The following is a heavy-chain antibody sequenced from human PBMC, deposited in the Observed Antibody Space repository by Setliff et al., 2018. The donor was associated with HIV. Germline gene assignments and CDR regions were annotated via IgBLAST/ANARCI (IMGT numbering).Heavy chain of an antibody. CDR3: AGRAGDNRLHPHYFDY. CDR2: ISYGGNT. D-gene: IGHD2-21*02. CDR1: GDSINSGPYS. Sequence: PSETLSLTCTVSGDSINSGPYSWGWIRQPPGKGLESIGSISYGGNTYYNPSLKSRVTISVDTSKNQFSLKLNSVTAADTAVYYCAGRAGDNRLHPHYFDYWGQGTLVTVSS. J-gene: IGHJ4*02. V-gene: IGHV4-39*01.